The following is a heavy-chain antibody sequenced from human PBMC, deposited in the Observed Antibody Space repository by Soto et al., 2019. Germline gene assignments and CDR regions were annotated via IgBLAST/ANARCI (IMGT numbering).Heavy chain of an antibody. CDR2: IIPIFGTA. CDR1: GGTFSSYA. J-gene: IGHJ6*02. Sequence: GASVKVSCKASGGTFSSYAISWVRQAPGQGLEWMGGIIPIFGTANYAQKFQGRVTITADESTSTAYMELSSLRSEDTAVYYCARADGSSWYVRYYYGMDGWGQGNTVTVSS. D-gene: IGHD6-13*01. V-gene: IGHV1-69*13. CDR3: ARADGSSWYVRYYYGMDG.